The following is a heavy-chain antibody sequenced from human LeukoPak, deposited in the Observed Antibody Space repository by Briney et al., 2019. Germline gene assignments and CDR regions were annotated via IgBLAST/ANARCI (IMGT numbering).Heavy chain of an antibody. CDR2: IYHSGST. CDR3: AREEAYDSSGYYFY. Sequence: SETLSLTCAVSGGSISSSNWWSWVRQPPGKGLEWIGEIYHSGSTNYNPSLKSRVTISVDKSKNQFSLKLSSVTAVDTAVYYCAREEAYDSSGYYFYWGQGTLVTVSS. D-gene: IGHD3-22*01. V-gene: IGHV4-4*02. J-gene: IGHJ4*02. CDR1: GGSISSSNW.